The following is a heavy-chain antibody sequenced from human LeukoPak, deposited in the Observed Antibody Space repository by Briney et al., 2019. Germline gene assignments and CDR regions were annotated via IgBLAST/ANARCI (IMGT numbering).Heavy chain of an antibody. CDR3: ARTGLGDYVWGSYRWTNFDY. V-gene: IGHV4-34*01. CDR1: GGSFNGYY. CDR2: INHSGST. D-gene: IGHD3-16*02. Sequence: PSETLSLTCAVYGGSFNGYYWSWIRQPPGKGLGWIGEINHSGSTNYNPSLKSRVTISVDTSKNQFSLKLSSVTAADTAVYYCARTGLGDYVWGSYRWTNFDYWGQGTLVTVSS. J-gene: IGHJ4*02.